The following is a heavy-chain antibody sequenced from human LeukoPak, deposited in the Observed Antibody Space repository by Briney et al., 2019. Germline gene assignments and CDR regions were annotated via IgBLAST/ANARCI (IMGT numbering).Heavy chain of an antibody. CDR1: GGSISSYY. J-gene: IGHJ4*02. Sequence: SETLSLTCTVSGGSISSYYWSWIRQPPGKGLEWIGYIYYSGSTNYNPSLKSRVTISVDTSKNQFSLKLSSVTAADTAMYYCARGIWDYVWGSYRYYFDYWGQGTLVTVSS. CDR3: ARGIWDYVWGSYRYYFDY. V-gene: IGHV4-59*01. CDR2: IYYSGST. D-gene: IGHD3-16*02.